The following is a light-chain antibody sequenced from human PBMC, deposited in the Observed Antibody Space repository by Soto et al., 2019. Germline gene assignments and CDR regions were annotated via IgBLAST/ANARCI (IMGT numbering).Light chain of an antibody. CDR1: QSVSSY. CDR3: QQRRNWLT. V-gene: IGKV3-11*01. J-gene: IGKJ4*01. Sequence: EIVLTQSPATLSLSPGERATLSCRASQSVSSYLAWYQQKPGQAPRLLIYDASNRATGIPARFSVSGSETDFTLTIRSLDPEDFAVYYCQQRRNWLTFGGGTKVEIK. CDR2: DAS.